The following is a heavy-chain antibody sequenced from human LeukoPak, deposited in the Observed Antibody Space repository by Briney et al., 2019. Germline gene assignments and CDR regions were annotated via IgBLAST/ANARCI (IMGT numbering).Heavy chain of an antibody. CDR3: ARVSGSGWYGQLDY. V-gene: IGHV3-30*04. J-gene: IGHJ4*02. Sequence: GGSLRLSCAASGFTFSSYAMHWVRQAPGKGLEWVAVISYDGSNKYYADSVKGRFTISRDNSKNTLYLQMNSLRAEDTAVYYCARVSGSGWYGQLDYWGQGTLVTVSS. D-gene: IGHD6-19*01. CDR1: GFTFSSYA. CDR2: ISYDGSNK.